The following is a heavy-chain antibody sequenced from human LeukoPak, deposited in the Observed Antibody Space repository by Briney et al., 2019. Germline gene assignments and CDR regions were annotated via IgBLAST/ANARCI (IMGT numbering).Heavy chain of an antibody. J-gene: IGHJ4*02. V-gene: IGHV4-39*07. CDR3: ARIGARRYSYVAEDY. CDR1: GGSISTSSYY. D-gene: IGHD5-18*01. Sequence: PSETLSLTCTVSGGSISTSSYYWGWIRQPPGKGLECIGNIYYSGSTYYNPSLKSRVTISVDTSKNQFSLKLSSVTAADTAVYYCARIGARRYSYVAEDYWGQGTLVTVSS. CDR2: IYYSGST.